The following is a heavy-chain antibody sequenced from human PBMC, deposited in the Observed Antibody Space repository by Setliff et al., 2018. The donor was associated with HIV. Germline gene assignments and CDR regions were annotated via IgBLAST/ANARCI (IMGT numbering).Heavy chain of an antibody. Sequence: SETLSLTCTVSGYSISDGYYWGWVRQPPGKRLEWVASIHHSGRTYHNPSLQNRVTISVDTSQNQFSLKLSSATAADTAVYYCASGLYHSHTDSFYFYDWGLGTLVTVSS. CDR3: ASGLYHSHTDSFYFYD. J-gene: IGHJ4*02. V-gene: IGHV4-38-2*02. D-gene: IGHD3-10*01. CDR1: GYSISDGYY. CDR2: IHHSGRT.